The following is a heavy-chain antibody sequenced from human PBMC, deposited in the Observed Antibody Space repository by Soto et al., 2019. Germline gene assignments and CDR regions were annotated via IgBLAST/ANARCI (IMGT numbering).Heavy chain of an antibody. CDR1: GYTFTVYA. J-gene: IGHJ4*02. CDR3: ARAVAVPADFDY. D-gene: IGHD6-19*01. V-gene: IGHV1-3*05. Sequence: QVQLVQSGAEEKKPGASVKVSCKASGYTFTVYAIHWVRQAPGQRLAWMGWINAGNGNTKYSQKFQGRVTITRDTSASTAYMELSSLRSEDTAVYSCARAVAVPADFDYWGQGTLVTVSS. CDR2: INAGNGNT.